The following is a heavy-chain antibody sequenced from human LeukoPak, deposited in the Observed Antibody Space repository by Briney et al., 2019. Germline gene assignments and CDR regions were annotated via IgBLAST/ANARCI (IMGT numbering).Heavy chain of an antibody. CDR2: ISGSGGTT. J-gene: IGHJ4*02. CDR1: GFIFSSYG. Sequence: GGSLRLSCAASGFIFSSYGMSWVRQAPGKGLEWVSAISGSGGTTYYADSVKGRFTISRDNSKNTLYLQMNSLRAEDTAVYYCAKDTTLTPQWGQGTLVTVSS. D-gene: IGHD4-17*01. V-gene: IGHV3-23*01. CDR3: AKDTTLTPQ.